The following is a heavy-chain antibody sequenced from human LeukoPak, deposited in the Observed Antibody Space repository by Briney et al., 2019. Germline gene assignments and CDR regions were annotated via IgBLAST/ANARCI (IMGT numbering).Heavy chain of an antibody. CDR1: GHSFTSYW. Sequence: GESLKISCKGSGHSFTSYWIGWVRQMPGKGLEWMGGIYPGDSHTRYSPSFQGQVTISADKSIGTAYLQWSSLKASDIAMYYCARLHEYGRFGPLGYWGQGTLVTVSS. J-gene: IGHJ4*02. V-gene: IGHV5-51*01. CDR2: IYPGDSHT. CDR3: ARLHEYGRFGPLGY. D-gene: IGHD3-16*01.